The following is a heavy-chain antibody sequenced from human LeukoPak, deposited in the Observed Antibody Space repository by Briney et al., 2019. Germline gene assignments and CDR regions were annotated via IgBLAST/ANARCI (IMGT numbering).Heavy chain of an antibody. Sequence: SETLSLTCTVSGYSISSSYYWSWIRQPPGKGLEWIGYIYYSGSTNYNPSLKSRVTISVDTSKNQFSLKLSSVTAADTAVYYCARHGYAFDYWGQGTLVTVSS. CDR3: ARHGYAFDY. CDR1: GYSISSSYY. CDR2: IYYSGST. D-gene: IGHD5-12*01. J-gene: IGHJ4*02. V-gene: IGHV4-61*01.